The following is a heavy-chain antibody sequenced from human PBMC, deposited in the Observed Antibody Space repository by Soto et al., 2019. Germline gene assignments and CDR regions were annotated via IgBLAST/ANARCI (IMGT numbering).Heavy chain of an antibody. J-gene: IGHJ5*02. Sequence: QVQLQESGPGLVKPSETLSLTCTVSGGSVSSGSYYWSWIRQPPGKGLEWIGYIYYSGSTNYNPSLMSRLTISVDTSMNQFSLKLSSVTAADTAVYYCARDVSGYYDSSGSYWFDPWGQGTLVTVSS. D-gene: IGHD3-22*01. CDR3: ARDVSGYYDSSGSYWFDP. CDR2: IYYSGST. V-gene: IGHV4-61*01. CDR1: GGSVSSGSYY.